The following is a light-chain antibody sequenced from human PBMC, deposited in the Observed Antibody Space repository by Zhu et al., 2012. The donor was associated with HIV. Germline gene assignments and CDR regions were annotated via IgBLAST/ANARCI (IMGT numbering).Light chain of an antibody. CDR2: DVS. J-gene: IGKJ2*01. V-gene: IGKV3-20*01. Sequence: EIVLTQSPGILALSPGERATLSCRASQSVRSGCLAWYQQKPGQAPRLLIYDVSTRTADFPDRFSGSGSGTDFTLTISRLEPEDFAVYSCRQYADSPYTFGQGTKLEI. CDR1: QSVRSGC. CDR3: RQYADSPYT.